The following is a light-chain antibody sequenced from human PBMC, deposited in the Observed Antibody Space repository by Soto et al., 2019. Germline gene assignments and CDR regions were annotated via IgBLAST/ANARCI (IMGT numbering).Light chain of an antibody. CDR1: QSVSSSY. J-gene: IGKJ3*01. CDR3: QQYGISSPPFT. Sequence: EIVLTQSPGILSLSPGERATLSCRASQSVSSSYLAWYQQKPGQAPRLLIYGASSRATGIPDRFSGGGSGTDVSLTISRLEPEDFAVYFCQQYGISSPPFTFGPGTKVDI. V-gene: IGKV3-20*01. CDR2: GAS.